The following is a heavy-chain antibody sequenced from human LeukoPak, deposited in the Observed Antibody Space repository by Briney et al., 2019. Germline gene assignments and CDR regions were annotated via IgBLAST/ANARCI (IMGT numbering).Heavy chain of an antibody. CDR3: ARDRKYYDSSGYDY. J-gene: IGHJ4*02. CDR1: GFTFSSYG. D-gene: IGHD3-22*01. V-gene: IGHV3-33*01. Sequence: QPGGSLRLSCAASGFTFSSYGMHWVRQAPGKGLEWLAVIWYDGSNKYYADSVKGRFTISRDNSKNTLYLQMNSLRAEDTAVYYCARDRKYYDSSGYDYWGQGTLVTVSS. CDR2: IWYDGSNK.